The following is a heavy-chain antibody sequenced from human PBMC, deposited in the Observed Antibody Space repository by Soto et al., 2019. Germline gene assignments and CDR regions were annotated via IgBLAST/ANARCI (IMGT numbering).Heavy chain of an antibody. CDR3: ARAVAGPNYFDY. CDR1: GGSISSSSYY. CDR2: IYYSGST. D-gene: IGHD6-19*01. Sequence: QLQLQESGPGLVKPSETLSLTCTVSGGSISSSSYYWGWIRQPPGKGLEWIGSIYYSGSTYYNPSLKSRVTISVDTSKNQFSLKLSSVTAADTAVYYCARAVAGPNYFDYWGQGTLVTVSS. J-gene: IGHJ4*02. V-gene: IGHV4-39*01.